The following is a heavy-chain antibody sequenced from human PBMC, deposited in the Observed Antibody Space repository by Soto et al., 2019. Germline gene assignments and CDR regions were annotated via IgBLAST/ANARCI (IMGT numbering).Heavy chain of an antibody. CDR3: ARDCSGGSCDDY. CDR2: IIPILGIA. V-gene: IGHV1-69*08. CDR1: GGTFSSYT. D-gene: IGHD2-15*01. Sequence: QVQLVQSGAEVKKPGSSVKVSCKASGGTFSSYTISWVRQAPGQGLEWMGRIIPILGIANYAQKFQGRVTITADKSTSTAYMELSSLRSEDTAVYYWARDCSGGSCDDYWGQGTLVTVSS. J-gene: IGHJ4*02.